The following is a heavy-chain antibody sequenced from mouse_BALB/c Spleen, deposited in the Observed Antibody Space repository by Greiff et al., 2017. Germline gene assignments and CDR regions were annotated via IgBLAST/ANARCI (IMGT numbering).Heavy chain of an antibody. V-gene: IGHV7-3*02. CDR1: GFTFTDYY. J-gene: IGHJ4*01. CDR2: IRNKANGYTT. CDR3: AREGNHYAMDY. Sequence: EVKLVESGGGVVQPGGSLRLSCATSGFTFTDYYMSWVRQPPGKALEWLGFIRNKANGYTTEYSASVKGRFTISRDNSQSILYLQMNTLRAEDSATYYCAREGNHYAMDYGGQGTSVTVSS. D-gene: IGHD2-1*01.